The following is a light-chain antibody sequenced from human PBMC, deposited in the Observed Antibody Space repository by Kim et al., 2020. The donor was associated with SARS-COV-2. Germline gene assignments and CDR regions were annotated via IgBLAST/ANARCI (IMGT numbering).Light chain of an antibody. V-gene: IGLV3-19*01. J-gene: IGLJ3*02. CDR1: SLRSFY. Sequence: VALGQTVRITCQGASLRSFYASWYQQKPGQAPVLVIYGKNNRPSGIPDRFSGSSSGNTASLTITGAQAEDEADYYCNSRDSSGNWVFGGGTQLTVL. CDR3: NSRDSSGNWV. CDR2: GKN.